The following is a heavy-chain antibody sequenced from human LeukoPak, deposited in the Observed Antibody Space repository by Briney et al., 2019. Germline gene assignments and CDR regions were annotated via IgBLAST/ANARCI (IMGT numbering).Heavy chain of an antibody. CDR1: GFTFSTYA. J-gene: IGHJ1*01. D-gene: IGHD1-26*01. V-gene: IGHV3-30*14. Sequence: GTSLILSCTASGFTFSTYALPWVRQAPGKGLEWVAVISHDESNYYYAESVKGRFSISRDVSKNTLVFQMNSLTTEAARVYYCARARTGSYYSPFEYWGPGTLVTVSS. CDR3: ARARTGSYYSPFEY. CDR2: ISHDESNY.